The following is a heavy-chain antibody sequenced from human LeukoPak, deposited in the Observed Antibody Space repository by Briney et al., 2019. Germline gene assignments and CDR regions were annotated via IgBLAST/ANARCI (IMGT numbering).Heavy chain of an antibody. CDR3: TRVGYIDEGVDY. CDR1: GFPFSSYW. J-gene: IGHJ4*02. V-gene: IGHV3-7*04. CDR2: IKQDGSKK. D-gene: IGHD5-24*01. Sequence: GGSLRLPCVASGFPFSSYWMTWVRQAPGKGLEWVANIKQDGSKKSYVDSVKGRFTISRDNAKNSLYLQMNSLRAEDTAIYYCTRVGYIDEGVDYWGQGTLVTVSS.